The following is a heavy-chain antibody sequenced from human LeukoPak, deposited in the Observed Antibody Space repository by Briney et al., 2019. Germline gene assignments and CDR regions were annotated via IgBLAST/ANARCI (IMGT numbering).Heavy chain of an antibody. CDR2: IKQDGDEK. J-gene: IGHJ4*02. CDR3: VRACDSAHRTYYFDS. V-gene: IGHV3-7*03. D-gene: IGHD3-22*01. Sequence: GGSLRLSCAASGFTFSTYWMSWVRQSPGKGLEWVADIKQDGDEKYHVDSVKGRFTVSRDNAKSSLYLQMNSLRAGDTAVYYCVRACDSAHRTYYFDSSGEGTLVTVSS. CDR1: GFTFSTYW.